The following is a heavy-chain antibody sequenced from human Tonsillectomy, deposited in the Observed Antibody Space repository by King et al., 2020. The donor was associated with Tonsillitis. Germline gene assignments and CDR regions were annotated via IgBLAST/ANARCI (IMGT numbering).Heavy chain of an antibody. D-gene: IGHD6-19*01. CDR1: GFTFSSYW. V-gene: IGHV3-7*03. CDR2: IKQDGSEK. CDR3: ARRGGGSGRFVDY. J-gene: IGHJ4*02. Sequence: QLVQSGGGLVQPGGSLRLSCAASGFTFSSYWMSWVRQAPGKGLEWVANIKQDGSEKYYVDSVKGRFTISRDNAKNSLYLQMNSLRAEDTAVDYCARRGGGSGRFVDYWGQGTLVTVSA.